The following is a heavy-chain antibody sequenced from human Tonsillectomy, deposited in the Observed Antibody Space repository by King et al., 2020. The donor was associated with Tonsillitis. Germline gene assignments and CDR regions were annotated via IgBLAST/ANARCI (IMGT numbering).Heavy chain of an antibody. CDR2: ISYDGSNK. CDR3: ARDGTGRVRFLEWLLSRYYFDY. CDR1: GFTFSSYA. D-gene: IGHD3-3*01. J-gene: IGHJ4*02. V-gene: IGHV3-30*01. Sequence: QLVQSGGGVVQPGRSLRLSCAASGFTFSSYAMHWVRQAPGKGLEWVAVISYDGSNKYYADSVKGRFTISRDNSKNTLYLQMNSLRAEDTAVYYCARDGTGRVRFLEWLLSRYYFDYWGQGILVTVSS.